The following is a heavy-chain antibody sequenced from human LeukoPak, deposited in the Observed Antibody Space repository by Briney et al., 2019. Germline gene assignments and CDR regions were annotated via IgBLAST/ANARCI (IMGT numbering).Heavy chain of an antibody. CDR2: IYYSGST. V-gene: IGHV4-59*01. CDR3: ARGDGYNNRAFDI. D-gene: IGHD5-24*01. CDR1: GGSISSYY. J-gene: IGHJ3*02. Sequence: TSETLSLTCTVSGGSISSYYWSWIRQPPGKGLEWIGYIYYSGSTNYNPSLKSRVTISVDTSKNQFSLKLSSVTAADTAVYYCARGDGYNNRAFDIWGQGTMVTVPS.